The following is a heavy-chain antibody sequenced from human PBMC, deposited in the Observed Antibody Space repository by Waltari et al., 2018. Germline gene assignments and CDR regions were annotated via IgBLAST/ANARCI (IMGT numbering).Heavy chain of an antibody. J-gene: IGHJ3*02. D-gene: IGHD1-1*01. Sequence: QVQLVQSGAEVKKPGSSVQVSCKASGGTLSNYAITGVRQPPGQGLDWMGGVIPVFRSAHYAQNFLDRVTITADESTSTAYMELMGLTSDDTAVYYCARPRTTVGTGLWNDGLQIWGQGTLVTVSS. V-gene: IGHV1-69*01. CDR1: GGTLSNYA. CDR3: ARPRTTVGTGLWNDGLQI. CDR2: VIPVFRSA.